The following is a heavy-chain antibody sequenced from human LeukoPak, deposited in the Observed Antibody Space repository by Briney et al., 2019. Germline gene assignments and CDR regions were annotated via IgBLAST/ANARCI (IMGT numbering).Heavy chain of an antibody. D-gene: IGHD1-26*01. CDR3: AKGEVYFDI. V-gene: IGHV3-23*01. CDR1: GFTFSSYV. CDR2: ISDSGDST. J-gene: IGHJ3*02. Sequence: PGGSLRLSCAASGFTFSSYVMTWVRQAPGKGLEWVSRISDSGDSTYYADSVRGRFTTSRDNSKNTLYLQMNSLRAEDTAVYSCAKGEVYFDIWGQGTTVTVSS.